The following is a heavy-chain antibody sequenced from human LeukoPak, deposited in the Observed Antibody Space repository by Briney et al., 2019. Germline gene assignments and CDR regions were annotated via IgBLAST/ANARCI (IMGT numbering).Heavy chain of an antibody. D-gene: IGHD2-2*01. CDR3: ASWAGYCSSNNCYATSLDY. CDR1: GYTFSNYG. CDR2: ISAYNINT. Sequence: GASVKVSCKASGYTFSNYGISWVRQAPGQGLEWMGWISAYNINTNFAQKLQGRVTMTTDTSTNTAYMELRSLRSDDTVVYYCASWAGYCSSNNCYATSLDYWGQGTLVTVSA. V-gene: IGHV1-18*01. J-gene: IGHJ4*02.